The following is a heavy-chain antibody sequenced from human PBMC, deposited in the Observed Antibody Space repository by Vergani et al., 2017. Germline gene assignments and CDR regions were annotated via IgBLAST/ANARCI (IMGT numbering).Heavy chain of an antibody. V-gene: IGHV1-46*01. D-gene: IGHD2-2*02. CDR1: GYTFTSYY. CDR2: INPSGGST. CDR3: ARGCGSTSCYKRGEDWFDP. Sequence: QVQLVQSGAEVKKPGASVKVSCQASGYTFTSYYIHWVRQAPGQGLEWMGIINPSGGSTNYAQKFQGRVTMTRETSTSTVFMELSSLRSEDTAVYYCARGCGSTSCYKRGEDWFDPWGQGALVTVSS. J-gene: IGHJ5*02.